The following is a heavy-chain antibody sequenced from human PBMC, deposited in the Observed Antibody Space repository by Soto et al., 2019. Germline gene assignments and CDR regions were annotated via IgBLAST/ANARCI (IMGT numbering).Heavy chain of an antibody. Sequence: GGSLRLSCAASDFDFSSHGIHWVRQAPGKGLEWVAASSYDGRETFYADSAKGRFTVSKEMSKNTAFLQMNALRHEDTALYFCARDSGWPILNFDNWGQGTPVTVSS. V-gene: IGHV3-30*03. CDR3: ARDSGWPILNFDN. J-gene: IGHJ4*02. D-gene: IGHD3-10*01. CDR2: SSYDGRET. CDR1: DFDFSSHG.